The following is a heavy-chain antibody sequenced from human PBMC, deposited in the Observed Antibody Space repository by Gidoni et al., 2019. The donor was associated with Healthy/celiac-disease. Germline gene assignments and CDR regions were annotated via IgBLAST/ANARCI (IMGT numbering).Heavy chain of an antibody. V-gene: IGHV3-48*02. CDR2: ISSSSSTI. Sequence: EVQLVESGGGLVQPGGSLRLPCAASGFTFFSYSMNWVRQAPVKGLEWVSDISSSSSTIYYADSVKGRFTISRDNAKNSLYLQMNSLRDEDTAVYYCARGEGLGTTVTSYFDYWGQGTLVTVSS. D-gene: IGHD4-17*01. CDR3: ARGEGLGTTVTSYFDY. J-gene: IGHJ4*02. CDR1: GFTFFSYS.